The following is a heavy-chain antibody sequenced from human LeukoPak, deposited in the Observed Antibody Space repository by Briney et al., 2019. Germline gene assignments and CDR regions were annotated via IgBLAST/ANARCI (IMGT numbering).Heavy chain of an antibody. CDR2: INQDGSVQ. D-gene: IGHD6-13*01. V-gene: IGHV3-7*04. CDR3: AGADSGSWDFGR. Sequence: PGGSLRLSCAASGFTFSRYWMSWVRQAPGKGLEWVANINQDGSVQYYMDSVRGRFTISRDNAQRSLYLQMNSLRADDTGVYYCAGADSGSWDFGRGAQGTLVTVSS. CDR1: GFTFSRYW. J-gene: IGHJ4*02.